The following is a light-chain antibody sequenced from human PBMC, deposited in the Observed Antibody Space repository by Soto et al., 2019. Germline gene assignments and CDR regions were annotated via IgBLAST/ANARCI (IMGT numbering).Light chain of an antibody. Sequence: QSALTQPPSASGSPGQSVTISCTGTSSDVGAYNSVSWYQQHPGKAPKLMIYEVSKRPSGVPDRFSGSKSGITASLIVSGLQAEDEADYYCSSYAGSNNQVFGTGTKVTVL. CDR2: EVS. CDR1: SSDVGAYNS. V-gene: IGLV2-8*01. J-gene: IGLJ1*01. CDR3: SSYAGSNNQV.